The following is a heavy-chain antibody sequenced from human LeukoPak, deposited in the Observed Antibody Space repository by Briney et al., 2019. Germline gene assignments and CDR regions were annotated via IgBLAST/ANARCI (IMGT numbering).Heavy chain of an antibody. CDR3: ARDEISSGWFTGFDY. D-gene: IGHD6-19*01. CDR1: GGSISSYY. J-gene: IGHJ4*02. Sequence: SETLSLTCTVSGGSISSYYWSWIRQPPGKGLEWIGYVDYTGSTNYNPSLKSRVIISVDRSKNQFSLNLISVTAADTAIYYCARDEISSGWFTGFDYWGQGILVAVSS. CDR2: VDYTGST. V-gene: IGHV4-59*01.